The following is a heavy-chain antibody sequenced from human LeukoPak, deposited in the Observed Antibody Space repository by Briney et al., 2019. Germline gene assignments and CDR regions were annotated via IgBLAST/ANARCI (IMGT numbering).Heavy chain of an antibody. J-gene: IGHJ4*02. CDR3: AKALRTVTLRGFDY. Sequence: PGGSLRLSCAGSGFTFSSYDMSGVRQAPGKGLEWVSAINAGGGRTFYADSVKGRFTISRDNSKNTLYLQMNSLGAEDTALYYCAKALRTVTLRGFDYWGQGTLVTVSS. V-gene: IGHV3-23*01. CDR1: GFTFSSYD. D-gene: IGHD4-17*01. CDR2: INAGGGRT.